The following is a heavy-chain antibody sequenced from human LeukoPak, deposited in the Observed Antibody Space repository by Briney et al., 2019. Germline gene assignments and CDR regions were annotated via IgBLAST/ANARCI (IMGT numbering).Heavy chain of an antibody. Sequence: SETLSLTCTVSGGSISSYYWSWIRQPPGKGLEWIGYIYYSGSTNYNPSLKSRVTISVDTSKNQFSLKLSSVTATDTAVYYCAREGSRDFWGGPVYYFDYWGQGTLVTVSS. D-gene: IGHD3-3*01. CDR2: IYYSGST. CDR3: AREGSRDFWGGPVYYFDY. CDR1: GGSISSYY. J-gene: IGHJ4*02. V-gene: IGHV4-59*12.